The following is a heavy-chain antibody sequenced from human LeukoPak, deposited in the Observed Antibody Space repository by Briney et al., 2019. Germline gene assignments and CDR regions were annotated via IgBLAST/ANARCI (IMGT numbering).Heavy chain of an antibody. D-gene: IGHD3-22*01. Sequence: PGGSLRLSCVASGFTFSTYWMSWVRQAPRKGLVWVSRINSDGSSTSYADSVKGRFTISRDNAKNTLYLQMNSLRAEDTAVYYCAVDSSGYYWGQGTLVTVSS. CDR1: GFTFSTYW. V-gene: IGHV3-74*01. CDR3: AVDSSGYY. CDR2: INSDGSST. J-gene: IGHJ4*02.